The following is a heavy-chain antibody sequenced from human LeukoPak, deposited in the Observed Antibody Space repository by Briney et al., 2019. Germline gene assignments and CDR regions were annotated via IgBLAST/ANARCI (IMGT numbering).Heavy chain of an antibody. J-gene: IGHJ3*02. CDR3: ARVRQQLDLGNDAFDI. V-gene: IGHV4-4*07. CDR1: GGSINSYY. D-gene: IGHD6-13*01. CDR2: MYTSGST. Sequence: SETLSLTCTVSGGSINSYYWSWIRQPAGKGLEWIGRMYTSGSTNYNPSLKRRVTMSVDTSKNQFSLKLSSVTAADTAVYYCARVRQQLDLGNDAFDIWGQGTMVTVSS.